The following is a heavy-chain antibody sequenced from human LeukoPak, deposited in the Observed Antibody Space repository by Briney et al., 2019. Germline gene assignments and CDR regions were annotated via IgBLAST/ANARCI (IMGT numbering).Heavy chain of an antibody. J-gene: IGHJ5*02. CDR3: VRGVGVSRFNYLDP. CDR2: ISSFSNFR. V-gene: IGHV3-11*06. Sequence: PGGSLRLSCAASGFTFSDYYMSWIRQAPGKGLEWVSHISSFSNFRSYADSVKGRFTISRDNSKNTLYLHMNSLRDDDTAVYYCVRGVGVSRFNYLDPWGQGTLVIVSS. D-gene: IGHD1-7*01. CDR1: GFTFSDYY.